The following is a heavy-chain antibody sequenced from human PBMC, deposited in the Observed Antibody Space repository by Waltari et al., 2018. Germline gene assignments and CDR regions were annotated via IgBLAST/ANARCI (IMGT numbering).Heavy chain of an antibody. V-gene: IGHV3-21*01. J-gene: IGHJ4*02. CDR2: ISSSSAYK. D-gene: IGHD2-2*01. CDR1: GLSFGTYN. Sequence: EGQLVESGGGLVKPGGSLRLSCAASGLSFGTYNMNWVRQAPGKGVGWVSYISSSSAYKYYADSVKGRFAISRDNAKNVLFLQMNSLRADDTAVYYCVRENCSVTSCFKHFDYWGRGILVTVSS. CDR3: VRENCSVTSCFKHFDY.